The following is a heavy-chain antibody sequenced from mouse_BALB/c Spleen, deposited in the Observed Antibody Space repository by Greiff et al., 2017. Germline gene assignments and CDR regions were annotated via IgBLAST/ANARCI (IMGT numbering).Heavy chain of an antibody. CDR3: ARHGYDGGYYAMDY. V-gene: IGHV5-9-3*01. CDR1: GFTFSSYA. CDR2: ISSGGSYT. Sequence: EVKLMESGGGLVKPGGSLKLSCAASGFTFSSYAMSWVRQTPEKRLEWVATISSGGSYTYYPDSVKGRFTISRDNAKNTLYLQMSSLRSEDTAMYYCARHGYDGGYYAMDYWGQGTSVTVSS. D-gene: IGHD2-2*01. J-gene: IGHJ4*01.